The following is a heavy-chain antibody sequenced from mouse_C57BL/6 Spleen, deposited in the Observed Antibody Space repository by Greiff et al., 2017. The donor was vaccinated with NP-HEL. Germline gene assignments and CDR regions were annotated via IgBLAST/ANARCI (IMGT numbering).Heavy chain of an antibody. CDR1: GYAFSSSW. CDR2: IYPGDGDT. Sequence: VQVVESGPELVKPGASVKISCKASGYAFSSSWMNWVKQRPGKGLEWIGRIYPGDGDTNYNGKFKGKATLTADKSSSTAYMQLSSLTSEDSAVYFCARSDITTVVARYFDVWGTGTTVTVSS. J-gene: IGHJ1*03. V-gene: IGHV1-82*01. CDR3: ARSDITTVVARYFDV. D-gene: IGHD1-1*01.